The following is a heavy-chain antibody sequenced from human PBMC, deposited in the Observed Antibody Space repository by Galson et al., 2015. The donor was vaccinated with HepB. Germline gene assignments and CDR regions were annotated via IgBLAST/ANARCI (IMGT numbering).Heavy chain of an antibody. Sequence: SLRLSCAASGFSFDDSAMYWVRQAPGKGLEWVSGITWDSAKIGYADSVKGRFTISRDNAKNSLYLQLNSLRDEDTAVYYCARDDHVRAYCGSGTYYNLDYWGQGTLVTVSS. CDR3: ARDDHVRAYCGSGTYYNLDY. J-gene: IGHJ4*02. D-gene: IGHD3-10*01. CDR1: GFSFDDSA. V-gene: IGHV3-9*01. CDR2: ITWDSAKI.